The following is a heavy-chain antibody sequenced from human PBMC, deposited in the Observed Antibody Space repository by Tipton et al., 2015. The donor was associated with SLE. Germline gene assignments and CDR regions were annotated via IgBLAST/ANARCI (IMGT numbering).Heavy chain of an antibody. CDR2: ISYDGSNK. J-gene: IGHJ1*01. V-gene: IGHV3-30-3*01. Sequence: EASGFTFSSYAMHWVRQAPGKGLEWVAVISYDGSNKYYADSVKGRFTISRDNSKNTVYLQMNSLRPEDTAVYYCARSPLVYESMEQQLEYFQHWGQGTLVTVSS. CDR3: ARSPLVYESMEQQLEYFQH. D-gene: IGHD6-13*01. CDR1: GFTFSSYA.